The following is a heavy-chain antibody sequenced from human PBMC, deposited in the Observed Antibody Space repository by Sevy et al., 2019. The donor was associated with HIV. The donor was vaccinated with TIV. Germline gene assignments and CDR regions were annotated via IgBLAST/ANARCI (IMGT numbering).Heavy chain of an antibody. CDR2: ISYDGSNK. V-gene: IGHV3-30-3*01. CDR3: ARDPNPRSWYYFDY. D-gene: IGHD2-15*01. CDR1: GFTFSSYA. J-gene: IGHJ4*02. Sequence: GGSLRLSCAASGFTFSSYAMHWVRQAPGRGLEWVAVISYDGSNKYYADSVKGRFTISRDNSKNTLYLQMNSLRAEDTAVYYCARDPNPRSWYYFDYWGQRTLVTVSS.